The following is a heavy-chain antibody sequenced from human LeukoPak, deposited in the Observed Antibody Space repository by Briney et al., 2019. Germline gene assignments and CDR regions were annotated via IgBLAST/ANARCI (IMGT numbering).Heavy chain of an antibody. D-gene: IGHD2-15*01. CDR2: ISSSGSTI. V-gene: IGHV3-48*04. Sequence: PGGSLRLSCAASGFTFSSYSMNWVRQAPGKGLEWVSYISSSGSTIYYADSVKGRFTISRDNAKNSLYLQMNSLRAEDTAVYYCARVGVVVFDYWGQGTLVTVSS. J-gene: IGHJ4*02. CDR1: GFTFSSYS. CDR3: ARVGVVVFDY.